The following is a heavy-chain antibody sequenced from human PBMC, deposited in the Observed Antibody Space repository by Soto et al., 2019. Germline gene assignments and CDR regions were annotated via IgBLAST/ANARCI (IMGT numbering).Heavy chain of an antibody. D-gene: IGHD3-10*01. Sequence: EVQLVESGGGLVQPGGSLRLSCAASGFTFYTYWMHWVRQAPGKGLVWVSRINNDASSTSYADSVKGRLTVSRDNAKNTLYLHLYNLRAEDTAVYYCASGGVAGAGTYYNDFWGRGTLVTVSS. CDR2: INNDASST. CDR1: GFTFYTYW. J-gene: IGHJ4*02. CDR3: ASGGVAGAGTYYNDF. V-gene: IGHV3-74*01.